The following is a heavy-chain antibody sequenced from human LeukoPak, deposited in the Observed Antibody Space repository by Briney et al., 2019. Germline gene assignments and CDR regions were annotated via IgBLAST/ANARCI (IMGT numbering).Heavy chain of an antibody. J-gene: IGHJ6*02. CDR3: ASQGASYSSGWYPFYYYYGMDV. D-gene: IGHD6-19*01. CDR1: GFTLSDYY. Sequence: GGSLRLSCAASGFTLSDYYMTWIRQAPGKGLEWVAVISYDGSNKYYADSVKGRFTISRDNSKNTLYLQMNSLRAEDTAVYYCASQGASYSSGWYPFYYYYGMDVWGQGTTVTVSS. V-gene: IGHV3-30*03. CDR2: ISYDGSNK.